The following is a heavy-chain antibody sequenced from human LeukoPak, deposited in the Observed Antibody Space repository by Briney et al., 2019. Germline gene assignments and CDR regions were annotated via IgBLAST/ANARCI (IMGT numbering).Heavy chain of an antibody. CDR3: ARMKGSGYDLML. CDR1: GYSFTSYW. Sequence: GESLRISCQGSGYSFTSYWISWVRQMPGKGLEWMGRIDPSDSYTNYSPSFQGHVTISADKSISTAYLQWSSLKASDTPMYYCARMKGSGYDLMLWGQGTLVTVTS. V-gene: IGHV5-10-1*01. CDR2: IDPSDSYT. J-gene: IGHJ4*02. D-gene: IGHD5-12*01.